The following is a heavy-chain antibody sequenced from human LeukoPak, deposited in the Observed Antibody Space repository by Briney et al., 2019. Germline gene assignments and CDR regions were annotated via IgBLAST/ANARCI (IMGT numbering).Heavy chain of an antibody. CDR3: AQDGAAAGRSHSGCYYYGMDV. Sequence: QPGGSLRLSCAATGFTFSSYAMSWVRQAPGKGLEWVSSISGSGGSTYYADSVKGRFTISRDNSKDTLYLQMNRLRAEDTAIYYCAQDGAAAGRSHSGCYYYGMDVWGQGTTVTVSS. CDR2: ISGSGGST. CDR1: GFTFSSYA. V-gene: IGHV3-23*01. D-gene: IGHD6-13*01. J-gene: IGHJ6*02.